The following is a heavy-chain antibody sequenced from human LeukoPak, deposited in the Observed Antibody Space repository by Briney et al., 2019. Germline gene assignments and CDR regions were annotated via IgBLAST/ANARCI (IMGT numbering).Heavy chain of an antibody. CDR2: ISAYNGNT. CDR3: ALIAYCTTITCYFLDY. J-gene: IGHJ4*02. CDR1: GYTFTSYG. D-gene: IGHD2-8*01. Sequence: ASVKVSCKASGYTFTSYGISWVRQAPGQGLEWMGWISAYNGNTNYAQKLQGRVTMTTDTSTSTAYMELRSLRSDDTAVYYCALIAYCTTITCYFLDYWGQGTLVTVSS. V-gene: IGHV1-18*01.